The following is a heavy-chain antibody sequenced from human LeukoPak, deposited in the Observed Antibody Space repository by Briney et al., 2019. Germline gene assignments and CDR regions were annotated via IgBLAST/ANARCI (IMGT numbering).Heavy chain of an antibody. D-gene: IGHD3-22*01. V-gene: IGHV3-23*01. CDR1: GFTFSSYA. CDR3: ARELAYYYDSSGGY. Sequence: GGSLRLSCAASGFTFSSYAMSWVRQAPGKGLEWVSAISGSGGSTYYADSVKGRFTISRDNSKNTLYLQMNSLRAEDTAVYYCARELAYYYDSSGGYWGQGTLVTVSS. CDR2: ISGSGGST. J-gene: IGHJ4*02.